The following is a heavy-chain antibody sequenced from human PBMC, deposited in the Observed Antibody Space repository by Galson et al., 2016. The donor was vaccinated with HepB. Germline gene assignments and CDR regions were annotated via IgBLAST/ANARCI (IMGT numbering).Heavy chain of an antibody. V-gene: IGHV5-51*01. CDR3: ARVYCSGGRCYSHKKSGFLNWFDP. CDR2: IYPDDSDT. J-gene: IGHJ5*02. CDR1: GYSFTSYW. Sequence: QSGAEVKKPGESLQISCKGSGYSFTSYWIGWVRQMPGKGLEWMGIIYPDDSDTRYSPSFQGQVTIPPDKSISTAYLQWSSLKASDTAMYYCARVYCSGGRCYSHKKSGFLNWFDPWGQGTLVTVSS. D-gene: IGHD2-15*01.